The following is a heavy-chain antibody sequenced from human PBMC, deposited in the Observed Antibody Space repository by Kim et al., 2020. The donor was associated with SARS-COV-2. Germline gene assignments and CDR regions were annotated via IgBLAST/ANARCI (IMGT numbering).Heavy chain of an antibody. Sequence: GGSLRLSCAASGFTFSSYDFHWVRQSTGKGLEWLSAIGTGGDTYYAGSVKGRFLISRENAESSLFLQMSSLRVEDTAVYYCARGGSAWHDQTFDSWGQGTVVTLPS. J-gene: IGHJ4*02. CDR2: IGTGGDT. CDR3: ARGGSAWHDQTFDS. CDR1: GFTFSSYD. V-gene: IGHV3-13*01. D-gene: IGHD6-19*01.